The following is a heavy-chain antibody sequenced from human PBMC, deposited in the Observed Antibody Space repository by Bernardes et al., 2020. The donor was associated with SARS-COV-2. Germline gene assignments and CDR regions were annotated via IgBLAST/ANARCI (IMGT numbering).Heavy chain of an antibody. J-gene: IGHJ6*02. D-gene: IGHD4-17*01. Sequence: SETLSLTCTVSGGSISSYYWSWIRQPPGKGLEWIAYIYYSGSTNYNPSLQSRVTISVDTSKNQFSLKLSSVTAADTAVYYCARGNTVTHLDYYYYAMDVWGQGTTVTVSS. V-gene: IGHV4-59*01. CDR2: IYYSGST. CDR1: GGSISSYY. CDR3: ARGNTVTHLDYYYYAMDV.